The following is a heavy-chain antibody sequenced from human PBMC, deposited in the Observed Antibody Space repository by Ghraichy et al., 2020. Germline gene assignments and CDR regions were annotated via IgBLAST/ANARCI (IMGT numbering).Heavy chain of an antibody. CDR2: IYHSGGS. CDR1: GYSISSGYY. D-gene: IGHD3-22*01. Sequence: SQTLSLTCTVSGYSISSGYYWGWIRQPPGKGLEWIGSIYHSGGSYYNPSLKSRVTISVDTSKNQFSLKLSSVTAADTAVYYCAREGYYYDSSGYYGYWGQGTLVTVSS. J-gene: IGHJ4*02. V-gene: IGHV4-38-2*02. CDR3: AREGYYYDSSGYYGY.